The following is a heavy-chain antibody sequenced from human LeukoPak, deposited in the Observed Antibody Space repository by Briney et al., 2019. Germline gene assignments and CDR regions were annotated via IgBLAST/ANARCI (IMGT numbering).Heavy chain of an antibody. Sequence: PGGSLRLSCAASGFTFSRHEMNWVRQAPGKGLEWVSYISSSGSTIYYADSVKGRFTISRDNAKNSLYLQMNSLRAEDTALYYCAKDITPYSGSYSGGAFDIWGQGTMVTVSS. CDR3: AKDITPYSGSYSGGAFDI. D-gene: IGHD1-26*01. CDR2: ISSSGSTI. J-gene: IGHJ3*02. CDR1: GFTFSRHE. V-gene: IGHV3-48*03.